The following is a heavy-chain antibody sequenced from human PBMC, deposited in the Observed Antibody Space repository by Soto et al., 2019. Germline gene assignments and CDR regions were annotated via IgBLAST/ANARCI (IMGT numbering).Heavy chain of an antibody. CDR3: AAGLSSGYYYFDY. CDR2: IYYSGST. Sequence: PSETLSLTCTVSGGSISSGGYYWSWIRQHPGKGLEWIGYIYYSGSTYYNPSLKSRVTISVDTSKNQFSLKLSSVTAADTAVFYCAAGLSSGYYYFDYWGQGTLVTVSS. J-gene: IGHJ4*02. D-gene: IGHD3-22*01. V-gene: IGHV4-31*03. CDR1: GGSISSGGYY.